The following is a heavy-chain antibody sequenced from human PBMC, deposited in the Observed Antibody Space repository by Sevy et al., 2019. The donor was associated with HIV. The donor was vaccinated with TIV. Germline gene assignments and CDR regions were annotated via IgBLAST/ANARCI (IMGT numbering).Heavy chain of an antibody. CDR3: AKGYRYGLPIQYGMDV. CDR1: GFTFDDYA. D-gene: IGHD5-18*01. CDR2: ISWNSGII. V-gene: IGHV3-9*01. Sequence: GGSLRLSCAASGFTFDDYAIYWVRQAPGKGLEWVSGISWNSGIIGYADSVKGRFTISRDNAKNSLYLQMNSLRPEDKALYYCAKGYRYGLPIQYGMDVWGQGTTVTVSS. J-gene: IGHJ6*02.